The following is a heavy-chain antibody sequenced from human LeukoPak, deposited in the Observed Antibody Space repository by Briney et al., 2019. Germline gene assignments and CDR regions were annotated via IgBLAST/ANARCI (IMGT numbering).Heavy chain of an antibody. J-gene: IGHJ3*02. CDR2: IYHSGST. CDR3: ARGRTVTGDAFDI. V-gene: IGHV4-30-2*01. CDR1: GGSISSGGYS. D-gene: IGHD4-17*01. Sequence: SETLSLTCAVSGGSISSGGYSWSWIRQPPGKGLEWIGYIYHSGSTYYNPSLKSRVTISVDRSKNQFSLKLSSVTAADTAVYYCARGRTVTGDAFDIWGQGTMVTVSS.